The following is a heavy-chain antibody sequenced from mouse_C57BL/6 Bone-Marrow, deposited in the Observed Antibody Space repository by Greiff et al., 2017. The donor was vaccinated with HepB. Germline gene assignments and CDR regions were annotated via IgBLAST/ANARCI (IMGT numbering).Heavy chain of an antibody. D-gene: IGHD2-2*01. CDR2: IDPSDSET. V-gene: IGHV1-52*01. CDR1: GYTFTSYW. Sequence: QVQLQQAGAELVRPGSSVKLSCKASGYTFTSYWMHWVKQRPIQGLEWIGNIDPSDSETHYNQKFKDKATLTVDKSSSTAYMQLSSLTSEDSAVYYCARGYGYDHFDYWGQGTTLTVSS. J-gene: IGHJ2*01. CDR3: ARGYGYDHFDY.